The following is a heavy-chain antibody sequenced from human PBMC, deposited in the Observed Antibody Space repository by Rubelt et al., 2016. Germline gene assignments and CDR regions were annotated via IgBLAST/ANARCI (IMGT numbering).Heavy chain of an antibody. V-gene: IGHV3-33*01. J-gene: IGHJ2*01. CDR3: AGVRSGSYGYWYFDL. Sequence: RNYGMHWVRQAPGKGLAWVALIYYDGSNKYCADSVKGRFTISRDNSKNTLYLQMNSLGAADTAVYYCAGVRSGSYGYWYFDLWGRGTLVTVSS. CDR2: IYYDGSNK. D-gene: IGHD1-26*01. CDR1: RNYG.